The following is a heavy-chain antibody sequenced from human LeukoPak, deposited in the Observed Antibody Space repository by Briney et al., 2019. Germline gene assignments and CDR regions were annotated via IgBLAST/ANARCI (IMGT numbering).Heavy chain of an antibody. CDR1: GFTFRVYS. V-gene: IGHV3-21*01. Sequence: GGSLRLSCAASGFTFRVYSMSWVRQAPGKGLEWVSSISSSSSYIYYADSVKGRFTISRDNAKNSLYLQMNSLRAEDTAVYYCARPDEQQLVRDAFDIWGQGTMVTVSS. CDR3: ARPDEQQLVRDAFDI. CDR2: ISSSSSYI. D-gene: IGHD6-13*01. J-gene: IGHJ3*02.